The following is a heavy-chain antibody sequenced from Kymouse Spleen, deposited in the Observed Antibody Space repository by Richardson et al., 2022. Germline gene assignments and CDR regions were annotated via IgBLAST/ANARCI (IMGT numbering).Heavy chain of an antibody. V-gene: IGHV3-23*04. CDR1: GFTFSSYA. D-gene: IGHD2-2*02. CDR3: AKAPRYCSSTSCPGADAFDI. Sequence: EVQLVESGGGLVQPGGSLRLSCAASGFTFSSYAMSWVRQAPGKGLEWVSAISGSGGSTYYADSVKGRFTISRDNSKNTLYLQMNSLRAEDTAVYYCAKAPRYCSSTSCPGADAFDIWGQGTMVTVSS. CDR2: ISGSGGST. J-gene: IGHJ3*02.